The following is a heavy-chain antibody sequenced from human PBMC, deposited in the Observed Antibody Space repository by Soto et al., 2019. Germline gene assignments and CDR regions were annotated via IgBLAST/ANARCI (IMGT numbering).Heavy chain of an antibody. D-gene: IGHD6-6*01. CDR1: GFTFSSYG. J-gene: IGHJ5*02. Sequence: GGSLRLSCAASGFTFSSYGMHWVRQAPGKGLEWVAVIWYDGSNKYYADSVKGRFTISRDNSKNTLYLQMNSLRAEDTAVYYCARDNAVDSSSSWVDPWGQGTLVTVSS. CDR3: ARDNAVDSSSSWVDP. V-gene: IGHV3-33*01. CDR2: IWYDGSNK.